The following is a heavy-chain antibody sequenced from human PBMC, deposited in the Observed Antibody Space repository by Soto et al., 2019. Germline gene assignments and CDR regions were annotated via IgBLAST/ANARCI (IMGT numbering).Heavy chain of an antibody. CDR3: ARNLRAVEAMPMDV. D-gene: IGHD6-19*01. CDR1: GGPFSSYA. J-gene: IGHJ6*03. V-gene: IGHV1-69*04. Sequence: QVQLVQAGAEVQKPGSSVKVSCQASGGPFSSYAFNWVRQAPGPGLEWMGRIIPILGIGDYAQRFQGRVTITAEKSTSTVYMELSSMRSEDTAVYYCARNLRAVEAMPMDVWGKGTMVTVSS. CDR2: IIPILGIG.